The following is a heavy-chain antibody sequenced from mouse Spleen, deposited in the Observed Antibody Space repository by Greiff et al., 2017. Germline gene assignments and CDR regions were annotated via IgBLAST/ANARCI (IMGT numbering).Heavy chain of an antibody. D-gene: IGHD2-1*01. J-gene: IGHJ2*01. V-gene: IGHV5-9*04. CDR3: ARHYGNYVYYFDY. Sequence: EVKLVESGGGLVKLGGSLKLSCAASGFTFSSYAMSWVRQTPEKRLEWVATISSGGGNTYYPDSVKGRFTISRDNAKNTLYLQMSSLKSEDTAMYYCARHYGNYVYYFDYWGQGTTLTVSS. CDR2: ISSGGGNT. CDR1: GFTFSSYA.